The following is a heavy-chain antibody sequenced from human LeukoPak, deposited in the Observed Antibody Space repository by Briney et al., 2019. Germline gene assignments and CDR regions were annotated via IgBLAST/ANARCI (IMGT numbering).Heavy chain of an antibody. D-gene: IGHD3-22*01. CDR1: ACTFFGYN. CDR3: VRAHQISGDYYAPNYFDS. V-gene: IGHV3-43*01. J-gene: IGHJ4*02. CDR2: ISCDSDSI. Sequence: GWLRRSCSASACTFFGYNMHCFRQAAAEERLWFSLISCDSDSIYYVDSVKGRFTTSRDNNKHSLYLKMNSLRTEDTALYYCVRAHQISGDYYAPNYFDSWGQGTLVTVSS.